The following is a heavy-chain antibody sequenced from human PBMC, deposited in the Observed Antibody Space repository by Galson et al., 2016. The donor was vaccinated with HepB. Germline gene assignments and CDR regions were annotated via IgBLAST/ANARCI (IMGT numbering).Heavy chain of an antibody. V-gene: IGHV3-23*01. D-gene: IGHD1-1*01. CDR3: AKERLVRRIFDH. J-gene: IGHJ4*02. Sequence: SLRLSCAASGFVFSNFGLSWVRQAPGKGLEWVASISTRRTTYYSDSVQGRFTISRDNSTNTLYLQMNGRRAEDTAVYYCAKERLVRRIFDHWGQGTLLTVSS. CDR2: ISTRRTT. CDR1: GFVFSNFG.